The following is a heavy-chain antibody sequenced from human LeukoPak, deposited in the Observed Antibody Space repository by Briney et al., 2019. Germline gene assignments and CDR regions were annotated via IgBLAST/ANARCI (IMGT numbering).Heavy chain of an antibody. V-gene: IGHV1-8*03. D-gene: IGHD2-15*01. CDR2: MNPNSGNT. CDR3: ASSYCSGGSCYSNLNWYFDL. J-gene: IGHJ2*01. Sequence: ASVKVSCKASGYTFTSYDINWVRQATGQGLEWMGWMNPNSGNTGYAQKFQGRVTITRNTSISTAYMELSSLRSEDTAVYYCASSYCSGGSCYSNLNWYFDLWGRGTLVTVSS. CDR1: GYTFTSYD.